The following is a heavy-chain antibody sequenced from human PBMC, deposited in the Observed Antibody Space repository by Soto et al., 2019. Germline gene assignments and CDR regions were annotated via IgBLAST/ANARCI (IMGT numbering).Heavy chain of an antibody. Sequence: GGSLRLSCAASGFTFSDYYMNWIRQAPGKGLEWISYISGSGSAISYAESVEGRVTISRDNAKNSLFLQMNSLRDEDTAVYYCARYFYDSSGYYNFDYWGQGTLVTVSS. D-gene: IGHD3-22*01. CDR2: ISGSGSAI. CDR3: ARYFYDSSGYYNFDY. J-gene: IGHJ4*02. V-gene: IGHV3-11*01. CDR1: GFTFSDYY.